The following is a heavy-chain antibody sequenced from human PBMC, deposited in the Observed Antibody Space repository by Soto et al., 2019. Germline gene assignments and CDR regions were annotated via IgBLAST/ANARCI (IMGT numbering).Heavy chain of an antibody. CDR2: ISAYNGNT. Sequence: ASVKVSCEASCYTFTSYGISWVRQAPGQGLEWMGWISAYNGNTNYAQKLQGRVTMTTDTSTSTAYMELRSLRSDDTAVYYCASSVGPGIFGVVITGPYYGMDVWGQGTTVTVSS. CDR3: ASSVGPGIFGVVITGPYYGMDV. V-gene: IGHV1-18*04. J-gene: IGHJ6*02. D-gene: IGHD3-3*01. CDR1: CYTFTSYG.